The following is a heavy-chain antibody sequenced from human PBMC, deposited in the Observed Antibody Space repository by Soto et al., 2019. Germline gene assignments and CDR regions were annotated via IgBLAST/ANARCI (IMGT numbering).Heavy chain of an antibody. CDR1: GGSLSSSS. CDR3: ARARGCTSTSCYHYFDV. CDR2: IYNNGRT. Sequence: SEPLSLTCTVSGGSLSSSSWSWVRQPPGRGLEWIGYIYNNGRTDYNPSLKSRVTISVDTSKNHFSLKLSSVTPADTAVYYCARARGCTSTSCYHYFDVWGQGTLVTVSS. V-gene: IGHV4-59*01. J-gene: IGHJ4*02. D-gene: IGHD2-2*01.